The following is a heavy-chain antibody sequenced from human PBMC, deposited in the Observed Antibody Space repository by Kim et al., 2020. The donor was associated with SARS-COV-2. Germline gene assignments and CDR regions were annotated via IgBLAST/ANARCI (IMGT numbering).Heavy chain of an antibody. CDR3: ARAYGDYADYYFDY. D-gene: IGHD4-17*01. J-gene: IGHJ4*02. V-gene: IGHV3-30*09. Sequence: AAAVKSRLAITRDNSKNTLYLKMNSLRAEDTAVYYCARAYGDYADYYFDYWGQGTLVTVSS.